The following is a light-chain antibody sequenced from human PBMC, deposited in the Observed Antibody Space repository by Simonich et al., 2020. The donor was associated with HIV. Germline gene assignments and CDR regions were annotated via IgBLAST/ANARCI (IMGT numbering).Light chain of an antibody. CDR2: DNN. V-gene: IGLV1-51*01. CDR3: GTWDSSLSAL. J-gene: IGLJ2*01. CDR1: SSNIGNNY. Sequence: QSVLTQPPSVSAAPGQKVTISCSGSSSNIGNNYVSCYQHLPGTAPKLLIYDNNRGPTGIPDRFSGTKSGTSATLGITGLQTGDEADYYCGTWDSSLSALFGGGTKLTVL.